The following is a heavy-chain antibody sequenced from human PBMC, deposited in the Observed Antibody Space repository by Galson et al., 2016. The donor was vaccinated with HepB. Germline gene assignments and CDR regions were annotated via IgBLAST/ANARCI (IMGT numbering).Heavy chain of an antibody. CDR3: ARGGPHNNYFDY. J-gene: IGHJ4*02. V-gene: IGHV3-53*01. CDR2: IHSGGGA. Sequence: SLRLSCAASGFTVSSNYMNWVRQPPGKGLEWVSFIHSGGGAYYTHSVKGRFTISTDNSKNTLYLQMNSLRAEDTAIYYCARGGPHNNYFDYGGQGTLVTVSS. D-gene: IGHD1-1*01. CDR1: GFTVSSNY.